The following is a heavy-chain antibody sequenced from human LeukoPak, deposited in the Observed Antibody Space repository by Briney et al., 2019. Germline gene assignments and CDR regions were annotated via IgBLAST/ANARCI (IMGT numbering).Heavy chain of an antibody. V-gene: IGHV1-69*13. Sequence: GASVKVSCKSSGGPFSNYVITWVRQAPGQGLEWMGEITPIFGAANYAQTFQGRVTITADESTSTVFMELSSLRSDDTAFYYCARNSRVASTSGLNYWGQGTLVTVSS. J-gene: IGHJ4*02. CDR2: ITPIFGAA. D-gene: IGHD4-23*01. CDR3: ARNSRVASTSGLNY. CDR1: GGPFSNYV.